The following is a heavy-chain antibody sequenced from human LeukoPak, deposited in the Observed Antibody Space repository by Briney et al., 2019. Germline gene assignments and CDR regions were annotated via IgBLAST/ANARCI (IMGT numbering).Heavy chain of an antibody. CDR1: GFTFNTYA. CDR2: ISADGGGT. V-gene: IGHV3-23*01. J-gene: IGHJ4*02. D-gene: IGHD1-26*01. Sequence: GGSLRLSCAASGFTFNTYAMSWVRQAPGKGLEWVSGISADGGGTFYADSGKGRFTISRDNSKNTLYLQMNSLRAEDTAVYFCARDHDSGGGGGYWGQGTLVTVSS. CDR3: ARDHDSGGGGGY.